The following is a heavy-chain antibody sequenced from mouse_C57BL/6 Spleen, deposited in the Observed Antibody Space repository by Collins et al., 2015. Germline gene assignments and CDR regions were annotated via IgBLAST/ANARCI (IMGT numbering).Heavy chain of an antibody. V-gene: IGHV5-6-3*01. J-gene: IGHJ2*01. Sequence: DVQLVESGGGLVQPGGSLKLSCAASGFTFSSYGMSWVRQTPDKRLELVATINSNGGSTYYPDSVKGRFTISRDNAKNTLYLQMSSLKSEDTAMYYCARGNGHYFDYWGQGTTLTVSS. CDR3: ARGNGHYFDY. CDR2: INSNGGST. CDR1: GFTFSSYG.